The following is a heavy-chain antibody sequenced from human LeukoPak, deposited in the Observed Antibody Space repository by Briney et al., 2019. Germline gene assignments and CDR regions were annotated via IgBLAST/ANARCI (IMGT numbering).Heavy chain of an antibody. J-gene: IGHJ6*04. V-gene: IGHV1-8*02. CDR2: MNPNSGNT. Sequence: ASVKVSCKASGYTFTSYDINWVRQATGQGLEWMGLMNPNSGNTGYAQKFQGRVTMTRNTSISTAYMELSSLRSEDTAVYYVARYPTVYEFWSGSYPLIYYYYSGMDLWGEGTTVTVSS. D-gene: IGHD3-3*01. CDR1: GYTFTSYD. CDR3: ARYPTVYEFWSGSYPLIYYYYSGMDL.